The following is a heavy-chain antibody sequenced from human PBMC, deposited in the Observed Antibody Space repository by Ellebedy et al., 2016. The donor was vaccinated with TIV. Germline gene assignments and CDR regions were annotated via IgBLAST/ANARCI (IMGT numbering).Heavy chain of an antibody. CDR3: ARAYYYDSIAYYFDS. CDR2: INPNSGDT. D-gene: IGHD3-22*01. J-gene: IGHJ4*02. Sequence: ASVKVSCKTSGYSFTAYFLHLVRQVRGQGLEWMGRINPNSGDTTYAQKFLGRVTLTRDTSISTAYMGLSRLRSDDTAIYYCARAYYYDSIAYYFDSWGQGTLVTVSS. CDR1: GYSFTAYF. V-gene: IGHV1-2*06.